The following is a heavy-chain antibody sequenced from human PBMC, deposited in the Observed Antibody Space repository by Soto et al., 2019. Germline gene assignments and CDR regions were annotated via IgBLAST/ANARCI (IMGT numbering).Heavy chain of an antibody. D-gene: IGHD2-15*01. CDR3: ARSPTVVVVAATAGWFDP. V-gene: IGHV4-30-4*01. J-gene: IGHJ5*02. CDR2: IYYSGST. Sequence: SETLSLTCTVSGGSISSGDYYWSWIRQPPGKGLEWIGYIYYSGSTYYNPSLKSRVTISVDTSKNQFSLKLSSVTAADTAVYYCARSPTVVVVAATAGWFDPWGQGTLVTVSS. CDR1: GGSISSGDYY.